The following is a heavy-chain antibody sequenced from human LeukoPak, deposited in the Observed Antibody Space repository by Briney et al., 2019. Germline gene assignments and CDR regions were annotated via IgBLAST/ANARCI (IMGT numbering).Heavy chain of an antibody. CDR1: GGSFSGYY. V-gene: IGHV4-34*01. CDR3: ARGRNNWNFASHRGYNWFDP. Sequence: SETLSLTCAVYGGSFSGYYWSWIRQPPGKGLEWIGEINHSGSTNYNPSLKSRVTISVDTSKNQFSLKLSSVTAADTAVDYCARGRNNWNFASHRGYNWFDPWGQGTLVTVSS. D-gene: IGHD1-7*01. CDR2: INHSGST. J-gene: IGHJ5*02.